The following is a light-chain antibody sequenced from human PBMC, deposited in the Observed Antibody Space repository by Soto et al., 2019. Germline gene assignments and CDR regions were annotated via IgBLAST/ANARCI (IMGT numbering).Light chain of an antibody. CDR2: GAT. Sequence: EVVLTQSPGTLSLSPGERVTLSCRASQSVSTNYLAWYQQKPGQAPRLLIYGATGRATGIPDRFSGSGSGTDFTLTVSRLEPEDFAVYYCQQYGSSPGTFGGGTRVEMK. CDR1: QSVSTNY. J-gene: IGKJ4*01. V-gene: IGKV3-20*01. CDR3: QQYGSSPGT.